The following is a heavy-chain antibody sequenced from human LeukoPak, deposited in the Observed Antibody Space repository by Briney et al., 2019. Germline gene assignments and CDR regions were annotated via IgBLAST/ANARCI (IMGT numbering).Heavy chain of an antibody. D-gene: IGHD5-24*01. Sequence: PGRSLRLSCAASGFTFSSCGMHWVRQAPGKGLEWVAVIWYDGTNKYYADSVKGRFTISRDNSKNTLYLQMNSLRAEDTAVYYCARGRDGYNWIDYWGQGTLVTVS. CDR3: ARGRDGYNWIDY. CDR2: IWYDGTNK. CDR1: GFTFSSCG. V-gene: IGHV3-33*01. J-gene: IGHJ4*02.